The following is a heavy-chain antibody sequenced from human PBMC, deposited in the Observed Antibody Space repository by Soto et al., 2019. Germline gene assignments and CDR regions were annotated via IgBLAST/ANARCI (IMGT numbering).Heavy chain of an antibody. J-gene: IGHJ4*02. Sequence: PGGSLRLSCAPSGFTFINAWMSWVRQAPGKGLEWVGRIKSNAAGGTADHAAPVKGRFTISRDDSKDTLYLQMNSLQSEDTGIYYCTTASPFAVVTSGEDYWGQGTLVTVSS. CDR1: GFTFINAW. CDR2: IKSNAAGGTA. V-gene: IGHV3-15*01. D-gene: IGHD3-3*01. CDR3: TTASPFAVVTSGEDY.